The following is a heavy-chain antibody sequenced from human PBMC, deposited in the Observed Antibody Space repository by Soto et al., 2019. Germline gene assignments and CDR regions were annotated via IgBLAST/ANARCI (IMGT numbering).Heavy chain of an antibody. CDR2: ISYDGRNK. J-gene: IGHJ4*02. CDR1: GFTLSSYG. D-gene: IGHD1-26*01. CDR3: AKGGNISSRYFDY. V-gene: IGHV3-30*18. Sequence: QVQLVESGGGVVQPGSSLRLFCAASGFTLSSYGMHWVRQAPGKGLEWVAVISYDGRNKYYADSVKGRFTISRDNSKNTLYLEMNSLRAEDTAVYYCAKGGNISSRYFDYWAQGTLATVSS.